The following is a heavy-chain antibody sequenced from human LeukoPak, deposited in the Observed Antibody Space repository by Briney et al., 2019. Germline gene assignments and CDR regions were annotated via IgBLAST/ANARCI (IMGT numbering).Heavy chain of an antibody. J-gene: IGHJ4*02. CDR1: GFAFSSYS. V-gene: IGHV3-21*01. D-gene: IGHD6-19*01. Sequence: GSLRLSCAASGFAFSSYSMNWVRQAPGKGLEWVSSISTSSSYIYYADSVKGRFTISRENAKNSLYLQVNSLRAEDTAVYYCARDARIAVTGTSPESSDYWGQGTLVTVSS. CDR3: ARDARIAVTGTSPESSDY. CDR2: ISTSSSYI.